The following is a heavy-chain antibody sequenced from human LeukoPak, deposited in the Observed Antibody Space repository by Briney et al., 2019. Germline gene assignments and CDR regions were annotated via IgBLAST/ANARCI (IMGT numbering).Heavy chain of an antibody. CDR1: GDSISSGGYY. J-gene: IGHJ5*02. CDR3: ARAESNWFDP. V-gene: IGHV4-31*03. Sequence: SEPLSLTCTVSGDSISSGGYYWSWIRQHPGKGLEWIGYIYYSGSTYYNPSLKSRVTISVDTSKNQFSLKLSSVTAADTAVYYCARAESNWFDPWGQGTLVIVAS. CDR2: IYYSGST.